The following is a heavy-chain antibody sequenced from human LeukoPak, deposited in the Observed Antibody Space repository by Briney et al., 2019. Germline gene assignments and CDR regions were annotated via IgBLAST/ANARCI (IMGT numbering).Heavy chain of an antibody. V-gene: IGHV3-23*01. CDR3: AKGRGYSSNWLNFDY. Sequence: GGSLRLSCAASGFTFSSYSMNWVRQAPGKGLDWVSGVSGSGDSAYYADSVKGRFTISRDNSKNTLYLQMNSLRVEDTALYYCAKGRGYSSNWLNFDYWGQGTLVTVSS. CDR1: GFTFSSYS. CDR2: VSGSGDSA. J-gene: IGHJ4*02. D-gene: IGHD6-13*01.